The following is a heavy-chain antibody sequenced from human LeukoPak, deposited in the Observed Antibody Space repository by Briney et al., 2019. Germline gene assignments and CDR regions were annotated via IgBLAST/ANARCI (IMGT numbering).Heavy chain of an antibody. CDR2: MYPSDSDT. Sequence: GESLKISCKGYGYSFSTYWIGWVRQMPGKGLEWMGIMYPSDSDTRYSPSFQDQVTISADESISTAYLHWSSLKASDSAMYYCATHGVGSSWFGFDSWGQGTLVTVSS. CDR1: GYSFSTYW. J-gene: IGHJ4*02. V-gene: IGHV5-51*01. CDR3: ATHGVGSSWFGFDS. D-gene: IGHD6-13*01.